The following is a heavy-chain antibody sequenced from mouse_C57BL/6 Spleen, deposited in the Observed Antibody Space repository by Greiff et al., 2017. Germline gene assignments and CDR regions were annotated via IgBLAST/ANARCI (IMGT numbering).Heavy chain of an antibody. J-gene: IGHJ3*01. Sequence: QVQLQQPGAELVKPGASVKLSCKASGYTFTSYWMHWVKQRPGQGLEWIGMIHPNSGSTNYNEKFKSKATLTVDKSSSTAYMQLSRLTSEDSAVYYCARREDYDVGFAYWGQGTLVTVSA. D-gene: IGHD2-4*01. CDR2: IHPNSGST. CDR3: ARREDYDVGFAY. V-gene: IGHV1-64*01. CDR1: GYTFTSYW.